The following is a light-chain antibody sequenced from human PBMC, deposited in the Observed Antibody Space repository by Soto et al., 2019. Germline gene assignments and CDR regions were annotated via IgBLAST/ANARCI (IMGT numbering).Light chain of an antibody. Sequence: QSVLTQPPSVSGAPGQMVTISCTGSSSNFGAGYDVHWYQRLPGTAPKLLIYGNTNRPSGVPDRFSGSKSDTSASLAIAGLQAEDEADYYCQSYDSSLITYVFGTGTKVTVL. CDR1: SSNFGAGYD. CDR2: GNT. V-gene: IGLV1-40*01. J-gene: IGLJ1*01. CDR3: QSYDSSLITYV.